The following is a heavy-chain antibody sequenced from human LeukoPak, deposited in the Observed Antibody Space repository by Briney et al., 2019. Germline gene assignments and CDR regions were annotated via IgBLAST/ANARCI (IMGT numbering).Heavy chain of an antibody. D-gene: IGHD3-22*01. CDR2: IIPIFGTA. J-gene: IGHJ3*02. V-gene: IGHV1-69*05. CDR3: ASSNYYDSSGKAFDI. Sequence: SVKVSCNASGGTFSSYAISWVRQAPGQGLEWMGGIIPIFGTANYAQKFQGRVTITTDESTSTAYMELSSLRSEDTAVYYCASSNYYDSSGKAFDIWGQGTMVTVSS. CDR1: GGTFSSYA.